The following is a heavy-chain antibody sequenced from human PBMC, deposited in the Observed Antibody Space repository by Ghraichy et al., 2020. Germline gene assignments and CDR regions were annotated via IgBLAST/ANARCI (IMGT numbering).Heavy chain of an antibody. D-gene: IGHD5-18*01. CDR2: IWYDGSNK. V-gene: IGHV3-33*01. Sequence: GGSLRLSCAASGFTFSSYGMHWVRQAPGKGLEWVAVIWYDGSNKYYADSVKGRFTISRDNSKNTLYLEMNSLRAEDTAVYYCARDTPEDTAMVPGGYYYYYMDVWGKGTTVTVSS. J-gene: IGHJ6*03. CDR3: ARDTPEDTAMVPGGYYYYYMDV. CDR1: GFTFSSYG.